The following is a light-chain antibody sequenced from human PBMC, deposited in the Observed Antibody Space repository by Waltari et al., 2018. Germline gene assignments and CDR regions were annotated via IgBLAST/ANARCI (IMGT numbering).Light chain of an antibody. CDR3: ETWDSNSNWV. V-gene: IGLV4-60*03. Sequence: QPVLTQSSSASASLGSSVKLTCTLRSGHSSYIIAWHQQQPGKAPRSLMKLEGSGTYNKGSGVPDRFSGSSSGADRYLSISNLQSEDEADYYCETWDSNSNWVFGGGTKLTVL. J-gene: IGLJ3*02. CDR2: LEGSGTY. CDR1: SGHSSYI.